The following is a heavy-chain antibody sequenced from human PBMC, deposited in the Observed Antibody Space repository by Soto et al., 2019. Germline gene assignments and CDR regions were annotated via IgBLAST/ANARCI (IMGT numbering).Heavy chain of an antibody. CDR1: GYTFTSYD. CDR3: ARVAVNTTLTTYEFDY. J-gene: IGHJ4*02. CDR2: MNPNSGNT. V-gene: IGHV1-8*01. Sequence: ASVKVSCKASGYTFTSYDINWVRQATGQGLEWMGWMNPNSGNTGYAQKFQGRVTMTRNTSISTAYMELSSLRSEDTAVYYCARVAVNTTLTTYEFDYWGQGTLVTVSS. D-gene: IGHD4-17*01.